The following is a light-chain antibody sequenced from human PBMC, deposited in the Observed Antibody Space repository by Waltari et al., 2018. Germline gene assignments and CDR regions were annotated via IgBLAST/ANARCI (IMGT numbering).Light chain of an antibody. CDR2: GVS. Sequence: ETVMTQSPATLSVSPGERVTLSCRARPNIYTNLAWYQQKPGQAARVLGYGVSTRASGIPVRFSGSGAGTEFTLTISSLQSEDCAVYFCQQYYGWPLTFGGGSKVEVK. V-gene: IGKV3D-15*01. J-gene: IGKJ4*01. CDR3: QQYYGWPLT. CDR1: PNIYTN.